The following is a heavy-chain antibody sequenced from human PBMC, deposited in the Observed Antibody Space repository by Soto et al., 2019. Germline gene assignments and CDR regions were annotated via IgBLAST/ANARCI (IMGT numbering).Heavy chain of an antibody. Sequence: EVQLVESGGGLVQPGGSLRLSCAASGFTFSSYDMHWVRQATGKGLEWVSAIGTAGDTYYPGSVKGRFTISRENAKNSLYLQMTSLRAGDTAVYYCARVVRGYCSGGSCYGGPYYYDMDVWGKGTTVTVSS. CDR1: GFTFSSYD. V-gene: IGHV3-13*01. D-gene: IGHD2-15*01. CDR2: IGTAGDT. J-gene: IGHJ6*03. CDR3: ARVVRGYCSGGSCYGGPYYYDMDV.